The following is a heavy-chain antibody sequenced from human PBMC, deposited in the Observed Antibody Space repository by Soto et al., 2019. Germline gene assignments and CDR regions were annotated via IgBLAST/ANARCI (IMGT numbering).Heavy chain of an antibody. V-gene: IGHV4-39*01. J-gene: IGHJ6*02. D-gene: IGHD2-15*01. CDR1: GGSISSKSYS. CDR2: FYYSENT. CDR3: AKLAGYCSGNRCHGDYAMDV. Sequence: PSETLSLTCSVSGGSISSKSYSWGWIRQPPGKGLEWIGTFYYSENTYYNPSLKSRVTISVDTSKNQFSLKLSSVTAADTAVYYCAKLAGYCSGNRCHGDYAMDVWGQGTTVTVS.